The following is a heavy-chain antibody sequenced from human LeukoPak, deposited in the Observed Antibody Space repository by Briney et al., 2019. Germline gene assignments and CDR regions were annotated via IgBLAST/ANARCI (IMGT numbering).Heavy chain of an antibody. CDR3: ARETSSSWYDY. CDR2: MNPNSGNT. CDR1: GYTFTSYD. Sequence: ASVKVSCKASGYTFTSYDINWVRQATGQGLEWMGWMNPNSGNTGYAQKFQGRVTITRNTSISTAYMELSSLRSEDTAVYYCARETSSSWYDYWGQGTLVTVSS. J-gene: IGHJ4*02. V-gene: IGHV1-8*03. D-gene: IGHD6-13*01.